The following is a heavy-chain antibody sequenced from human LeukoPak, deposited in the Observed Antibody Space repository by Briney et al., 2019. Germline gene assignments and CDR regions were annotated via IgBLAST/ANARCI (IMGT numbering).Heavy chain of an antibody. Sequence: GGSLRLSCVASGFTFSSYWMSWVRQAPGKGLEWVANIKQDGSEKYYVDSVKGRFTISRDNSKNTLYLQMNSLRAEDTAVYYCAKHESTVTTNFDYWGQGILVTVSS. CDR2: IKQDGSEK. CDR1: GFTFSSYW. D-gene: IGHD4-17*01. CDR3: AKHESTVTTNFDY. J-gene: IGHJ4*02. V-gene: IGHV3-7*03.